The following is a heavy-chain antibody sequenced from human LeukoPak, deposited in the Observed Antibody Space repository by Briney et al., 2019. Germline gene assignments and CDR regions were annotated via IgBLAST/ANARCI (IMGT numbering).Heavy chain of an antibody. Sequence: SETLSLTCTVSGGSISSYYWSWIRQPPGKGLEWIGYIYYSGSTNYNPSLKSRVTISVDTSKNQFPLKLSSVTAADTAVYYCARDSPGDSSGYYSCGYYYYMDVWGKGTTVTVSS. J-gene: IGHJ6*03. V-gene: IGHV4-59*01. D-gene: IGHD3-22*01. CDR3: ARDSPGDSSGYYSCGYYYYMDV. CDR1: GGSISSYY. CDR2: IYYSGST.